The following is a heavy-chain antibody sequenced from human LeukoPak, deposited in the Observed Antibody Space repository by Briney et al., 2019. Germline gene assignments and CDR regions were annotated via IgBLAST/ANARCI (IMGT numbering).Heavy chain of an antibody. J-gene: IGHJ4*02. CDR1: GYSFTNFG. D-gene: IGHD3-22*01. CDR2: ISAYNGDT. Sequence: GASVKVSCKASGYSFTNFGISWVRQAPGQGLEYMGWISAYNGDTNYAQKLQGRVTMTTDTSTSTAYMELRSLRSDDTAVYYCARDHSTYYTPGYWGQGTLVTVSS. CDR3: ARDHSTYYTPGY. V-gene: IGHV1-18*01.